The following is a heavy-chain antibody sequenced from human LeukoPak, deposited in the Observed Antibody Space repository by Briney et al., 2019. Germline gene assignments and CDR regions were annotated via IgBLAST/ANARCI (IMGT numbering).Heavy chain of an antibody. CDR1: GGSISSSSYY. CDR2: IYYSGST. D-gene: IGHD4-17*01. Sequence: SETLSLTCTVSGGSISSSSYYWGWIRQPPGKGPEWIGSIYYSGSTYYNPSLKSRVTISVDTSKNQFSLKLSSVTAADTAVYYCASRTTVTTPYYYYYYMDVWGKGTTVTVSS. J-gene: IGHJ6*03. CDR3: ASRTTVTTPYYYYYYMDV. V-gene: IGHV4-39*01.